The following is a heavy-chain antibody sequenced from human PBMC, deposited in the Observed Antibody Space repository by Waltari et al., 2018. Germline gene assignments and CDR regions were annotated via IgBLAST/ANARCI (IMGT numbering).Heavy chain of an antibody. D-gene: IGHD1-1*01. V-gene: IGHV3-30*04. Sequence: QVEMEESGGGVVQPGRSLTLSCADAKVTFNGYAMHWVRQAPGKGLEGVAGISFDGRNTDYGDSVKGRFSISRAHSKNTVYLHLSSLRREDTSVYFCTRDGAGGNSYFDYWGRGNVVTVSS. CDR1: KVTFNGYA. CDR3: TRDGAGGNSYFDY. J-gene: IGHJ4*02. CDR2: ISFDGRNT.